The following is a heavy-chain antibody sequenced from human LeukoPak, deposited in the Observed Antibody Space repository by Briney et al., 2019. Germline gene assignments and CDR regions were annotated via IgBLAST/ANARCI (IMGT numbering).Heavy chain of an antibody. J-gene: IGHJ3*02. CDR1: GFTFNDYA. CDR2: ISWNSGSI. Sequence: GGSLRLSCAASGFTFNDYAMHWVRQAPGKGLEWVSGISWNSGSIDYADSVKGRFTISRDNSKNTLYLQMNSLRAEDTAVYYCAKEGLWQFQEGLPSDAFDIWGQGTMVTVSS. V-gene: IGHV3-9*01. CDR3: AKEGLWQFQEGLPSDAFDI. D-gene: IGHD5-18*01.